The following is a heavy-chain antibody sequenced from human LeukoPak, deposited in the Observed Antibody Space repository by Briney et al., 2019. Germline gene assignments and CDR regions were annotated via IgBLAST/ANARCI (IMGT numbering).Heavy chain of an antibody. CDR2: IKSKTDGETT. D-gene: IGHD1-26*01. CDR1: GFNFNKAW. CDR3: LDLGSPHVCDI. J-gene: IGHJ3*02. V-gene: IGHV3-15*01. Sequence: GGSLRLSCEASGFNFNKAWMDWVRQAPGKGLEWVGRIKSKTDGETTDYAAPVKGRFTISRDDSKNTLFLQMNGLRTDDTAVYYCLDLGSPHVCDIWGQGTMVTV.